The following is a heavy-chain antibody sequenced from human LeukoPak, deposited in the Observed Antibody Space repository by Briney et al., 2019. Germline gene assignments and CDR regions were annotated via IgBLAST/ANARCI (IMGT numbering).Heavy chain of an antibody. Sequence: GGSLRLSCAASGFAFGDNWMHWVRQAPGKGLVWVSRMNSDGRSTYYADSVKGRFTVSRDNAKNTLYLQMSSLRAEDTAVYYCARDPGSGYFLWGQGTTVTVSS. D-gene: IGHD3-3*01. CDR2: MNSDGRST. J-gene: IGHJ6*02. CDR3: ARDPGSGYFL. V-gene: IGHV3-74*01. CDR1: GFAFGDNW.